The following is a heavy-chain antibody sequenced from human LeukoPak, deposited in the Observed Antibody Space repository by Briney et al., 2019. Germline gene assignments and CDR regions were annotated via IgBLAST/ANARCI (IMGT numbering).Heavy chain of an antibody. CDR3: ARIAVSGNSLGYHYAMDV. Sequence: GGSLRLSCTASGFTFSSYVMSWVRQAPGKGLEGVSVIGDDIFYGDSVKGRFTISRDNPKNTLYPQLNSLRAEDTAVYFCARIAVSGNSLGYHYAMDVWGRGTTVTVSS. V-gene: IGHV3-23*01. D-gene: IGHD6-19*01. J-gene: IGHJ6*02. CDR1: GFTFSSYV. CDR2: IGDDI.